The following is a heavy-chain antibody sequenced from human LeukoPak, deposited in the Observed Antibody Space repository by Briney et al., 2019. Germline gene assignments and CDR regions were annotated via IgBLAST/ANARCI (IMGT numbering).Heavy chain of an antibody. V-gene: IGHV3-30*18. J-gene: IGHJ4*02. CDR1: GFTFSSYG. CDR3: AKDYYDSSGYYGYYFDY. CDR2: ISYDGSNK. D-gene: IGHD3-22*01. Sequence: PGGSLRLSCAASGFTFSSYGMHWVRQAPGKGLEWVAVISYDGSNKYYADSVEGRFTISRDNSKNTLYLQMNSLRAEDTAVYYCAKDYYDSSGYYGYYFDYWGQGTLVTVSS.